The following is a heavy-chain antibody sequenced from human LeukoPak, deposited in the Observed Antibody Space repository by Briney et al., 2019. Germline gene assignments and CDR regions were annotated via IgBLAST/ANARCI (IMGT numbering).Heavy chain of an antibody. CDR1: GLTFNNYA. D-gene: IGHD3-22*01. CDR2: ISGRGGNT. CDR3: ATGYSDSLRSPLDS. Sequence: GGSLRLPCAASGLTFNNYALTWIRQAPGKGLEWVSSISGRGGNTYYADSVKGRFTISRDDSKNTLFLQMNSLRAEDTAVYYCATGYSDSLRSPLDSWGQGTLVTVSS. V-gene: IGHV3-23*01. J-gene: IGHJ5*01.